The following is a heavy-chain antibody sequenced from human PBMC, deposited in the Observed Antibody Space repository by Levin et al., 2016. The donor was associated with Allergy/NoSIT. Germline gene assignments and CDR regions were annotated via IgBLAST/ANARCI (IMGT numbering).Heavy chain of an antibody. J-gene: IGHJ3*02. D-gene: IGHD1-26*01. CDR1: GGTFSSHA. CDR3: ARDLELPYDAFDI. V-gene: IGHV1-69*13. Sequence: SVKVSCKASGGTFSSHAISWVRQAPGQGLEWMGGIIPIFGTANYAQKFQGRVTITADESTSTAYMELSSLRSEDTAVYYCARDLELPYDAFDIWGQGTMVTVSS. CDR2: IIPIFGTA.